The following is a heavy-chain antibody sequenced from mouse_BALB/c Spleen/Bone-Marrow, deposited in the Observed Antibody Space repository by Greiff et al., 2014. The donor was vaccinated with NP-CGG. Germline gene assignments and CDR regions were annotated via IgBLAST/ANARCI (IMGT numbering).Heavy chain of an antibody. CDR1: GSSITSDYA. D-gene: IGHD1-1*01. V-gene: IGHV3-2*02. CDR3: SRDYYGSGYFDC. CDR2: INYNGST. J-gene: IGHJ2*01. Sequence: EVHLVESGPGLVIPSQSVSLTCTVSGSSITSDYAWNWIRQFPGSKLEWMGYINYNGSTTYNPSLTSRISITRNTSKNQLFLQLNSVANEDTATYYCSRDYYGSGYFDCWGQGTTLTVSS.